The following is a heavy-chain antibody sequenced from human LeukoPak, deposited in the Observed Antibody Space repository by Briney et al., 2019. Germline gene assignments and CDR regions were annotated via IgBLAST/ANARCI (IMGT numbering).Heavy chain of an antibody. CDR1: GFTFSSYA. D-gene: IGHD6-19*01. CDR2: ISFDGKKQ. Sequence: GGSPRLSCAASGFTFSSYAMDWVRQAPGKGLEWVAVISFDGKKQYYLDSVKGRFTISRDNSKNTLYLQMNSLRAEDTAVYYCAKDEQRPSYYYYMDVWGKGTTVTISS. CDR3: AKDEQRPSYYYYMDV. J-gene: IGHJ6*03. V-gene: IGHV3-30*04.